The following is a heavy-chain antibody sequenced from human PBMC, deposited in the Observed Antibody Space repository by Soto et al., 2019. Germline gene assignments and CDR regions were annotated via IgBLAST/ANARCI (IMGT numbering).Heavy chain of an antibody. CDR1: GFTFSSYA. CDR2: ITGSGAGT. CDR3: AKDPNGDYVGAFDS. Sequence: EVQLLESGGGLVQPGGSLRLSYAASGFTFSSYAMTWVRQAPGKGLEYVSSITGSGAGTFYADSVKGRFTISRDNSKNTLYLQLSSLRAEDTAIYFCAKDPNGDYVGAFDSWGQGSLVTVSS. J-gene: IGHJ4*02. V-gene: IGHV3-23*01. D-gene: IGHD4-17*01.